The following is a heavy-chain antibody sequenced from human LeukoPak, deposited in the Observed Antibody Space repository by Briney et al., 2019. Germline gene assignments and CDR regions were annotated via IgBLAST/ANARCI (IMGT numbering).Heavy chain of an antibody. CDR2: INAGNGNT. CDR3: ARERGSGYYYDY. Sequence: ASVKVSCKASGYTFTSYAMHWVRQAPGQRLEWMGWINAGNGNTKYSQKFQGRVTITRDTSASTAYMELSSLRSEDTAVYYCARERGSGYYYDYWGQGTLVTVSS. D-gene: IGHD3-22*01. V-gene: IGHV1-3*01. CDR1: GYTFTSYA. J-gene: IGHJ4*02.